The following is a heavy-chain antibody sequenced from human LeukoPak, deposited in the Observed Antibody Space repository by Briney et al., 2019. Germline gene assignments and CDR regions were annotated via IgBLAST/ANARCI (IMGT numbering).Heavy chain of an antibody. J-gene: IGHJ4*02. CDR1: GYRFTSYG. CDR2: ISGYNGNT. CDR3: AREYCSTTRCYMADY. Sequence: ASVKVSCKASGYRFTSYGISWVRQAPGQGLEWMGWISGYNGNTNYAPKLQGRVTMTTDTSTSTAYTELRSLRSDDTAVYYCAREYCSTTRCYMADYWGQGTLVTVSS. D-gene: IGHD2-2*01. V-gene: IGHV1-18*01.